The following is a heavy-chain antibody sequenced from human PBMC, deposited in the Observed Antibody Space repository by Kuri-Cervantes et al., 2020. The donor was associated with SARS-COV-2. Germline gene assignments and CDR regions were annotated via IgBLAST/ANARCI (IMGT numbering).Heavy chain of an antibody. CDR1: GGTFSSYA. CDR2: IIPIFGTA. D-gene: IGHD1-26*01. J-gene: IGHJ6*03. Sequence: SVKVSCKASGGTFSSYAISWVRQAPGQGLEWLGGIIPIFGTANYAQKFQGRVTITADESTSTAYMELSSLRSEDTAVYYCARSNKLSLGWDEDYYYYMDVWGKGTTVTVSS. V-gene: IGHV1-69*13. CDR3: ARSNKLSLGWDEDYYYYMDV.